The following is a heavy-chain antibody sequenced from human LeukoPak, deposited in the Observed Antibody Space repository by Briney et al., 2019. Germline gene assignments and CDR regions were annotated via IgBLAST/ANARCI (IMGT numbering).Heavy chain of an antibody. CDR2: ISSSSSYI. J-gene: IGHJ3*02. V-gene: IGHV3-21*04. D-gene: IGHD4-23*01. CDR3: ARDGGPEDAFDI. CDR1: GFTFSSYS. Sequence: GGSLRLSCAASGFTFSSYSMNWVRQAPGKGLGWVSSISSSSSYIYYADSVKGRFTISRDNSKNTLYLQMNSLRAEDTAVYYCARDGGPEDAFDIWGQGTMVTVSS.